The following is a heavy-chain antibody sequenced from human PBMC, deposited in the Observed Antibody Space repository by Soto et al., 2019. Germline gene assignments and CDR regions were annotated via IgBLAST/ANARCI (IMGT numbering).Heavy chain of an antibody. J-gene: IGHJ5*02. CDR2: ISAYNGNT. CDR1: GYTFTSYG. Sequence: QVQLVQSGAEVKKPGASVKVSCKASGYTFTSYGISWVRQAPGQRLEWMGWISAYNGNTNYEQKLQGRVPKTTDTSTSTAYMELGSLGSYDTAVYYCAREIVVVVSSTQHWFDPWGQGTLVTVSS. V-gene: IGHV1-18*01. CDR3: AREIVVVVSSTQHWFDP. D-gene: IGHD2-15*01.